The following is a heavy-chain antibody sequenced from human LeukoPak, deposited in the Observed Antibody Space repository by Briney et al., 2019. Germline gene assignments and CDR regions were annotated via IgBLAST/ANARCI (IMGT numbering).Heavy chain of an antibody. J-gene: IGHJ4*02. CDR3: AREEGPRMDYYDSSGYYSN. CDR1: GGTFISYA. D-gene: IGHD3-22*01. CDR2: IIPIFGTA. V-gene: IGHV1-69*13. Sequence: ASVKVSCKASGGTFISYAISWVRQAPGQGLEWMGGIIPIFGTANYAQKFQGRVTITADESTSTAYMELSSLRSEDTAVYYCAREEGPRMDYYDSSGYYSNWGQGTLVTVSS.